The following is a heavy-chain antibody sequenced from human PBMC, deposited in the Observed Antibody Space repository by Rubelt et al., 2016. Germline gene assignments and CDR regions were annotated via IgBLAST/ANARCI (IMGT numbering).Heavy chain of an antibody. CDR1: GFTFSSYS. CDR2: ISSSSSTI. CDR3: ARGIAAAYDY. V-gene: IGHV3-48*04. Sequence: EVQLVESGGGLVQPGGSLRLSCAASGFTFSSYSMNWVRQAPGKGLEWVSYISSSSSTIYYADSVKGRFTISRDNAKNSLYLQMNSLRAEDTAVYYCARGIAAAYDYWGQGTLVTVSS. J-gene: IGHJ4*02. D-gene: IGHD6-13*01.